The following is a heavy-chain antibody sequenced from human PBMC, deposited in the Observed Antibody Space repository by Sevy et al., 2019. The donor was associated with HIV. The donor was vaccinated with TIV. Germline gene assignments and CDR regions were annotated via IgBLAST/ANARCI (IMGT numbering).Heavy chain of an antibody. CDR3: TTGQSYVFWSGYYGTEYYFDY. CDR2: IKSKTDGGTT. V-gene: IGHV3-15*07. CDR1: GFTFSNAW. D-gene: IGHD3-3*01. J-gene: IGHJ4*02. Sequence: GGSLRLSCAASGFTFSNAWMNWVRQAPGKGLEWVGRIKSKTDGGTTDYAAPVKGRFTITRDDSKNTLYLQMNSLKTEDTDVYYLTTGQSYVFWSGYYGTEYYFDYWGQGTLVTVSS.